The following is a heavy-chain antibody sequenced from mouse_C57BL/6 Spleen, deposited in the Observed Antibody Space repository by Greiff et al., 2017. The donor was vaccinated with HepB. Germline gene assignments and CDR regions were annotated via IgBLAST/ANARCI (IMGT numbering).Heavy chain of an antibody. V-gene: IGHV1-26*01. CDR1: GYTFTDYY. J-gene: IGHJ2*01. Sequence: EVQLQQSGPELVKPGASVKISCKASGYTFTDYYMNWVKQSHGKSLEWIGDINPNNGGTSYNQKFKGKATLTVDKSSSTAYMELRSLTSEDSAVYYCARREDIDYDYWGQGTTLTVSS. CDR3: ARREDIDYDY. CDR2: INPNNGGT. D-gene: IGHD2-4*01.